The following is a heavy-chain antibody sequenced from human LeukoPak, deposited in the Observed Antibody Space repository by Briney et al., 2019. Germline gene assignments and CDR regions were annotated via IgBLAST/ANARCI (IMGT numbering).Heavy chain of an antibody. D-gene: IGHD5-18*01. Sequence: SETLSLTCTVSGGSISSSSYYWGWIRQPPGKGLEWIGSIYYSGSTYYNPSLKSRVTISVDTSKNQFSLKLSSVTAADTAVYYCARVDTAMVPNRPKYSYYYMDVWGKGTTVTVYS. V-gene: IGHV4-39*07. CDR2: IYYSGST. CDR1: GGSISSSSYY. CDR3: ARVDTAMVPNRPKYSYYYMDV. J-gene: IGHJ6*03.